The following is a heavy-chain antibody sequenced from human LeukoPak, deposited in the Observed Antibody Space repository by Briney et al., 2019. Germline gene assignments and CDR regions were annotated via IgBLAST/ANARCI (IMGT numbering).Heavy chain of an antibody. CDR3: GRFGYVAGVDL. V-gene: IGHV3-7*01. Sequence: SGGSLRLSCAASGFTFSNYWMTWVRQAPGAGLEFVANINPAGTETYYADPVKGRFTISRDNAKNLVYLQMNSLRAEDTTVYHCGRFGYVAGVDLWGQGTLVTVSS. CDR1: GFTFSNYW. D-gene: IGHD6-19*01. J-gene: IGHJ4*02. CDR2: INPAGTET.